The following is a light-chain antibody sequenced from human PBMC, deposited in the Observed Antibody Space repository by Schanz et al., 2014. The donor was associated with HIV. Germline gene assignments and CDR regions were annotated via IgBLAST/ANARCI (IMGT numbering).Light chain of an antibody. V-gene: IGKV3-20*01. CDR1: QSVSTN. Sequence: EIVLTQSPGTLSLSPGERATLSCRASQSVSTNLAWYQEKPGQAPRLLIYGASSRAIGTPDRFSGSGSGTDFTLSISRLEPGDFAVYYCQQYGSSPRTFGQGTKVDIK. J-gene: IGKJ1*01. CDR3: QQYGSSPRT. CDR2: GAS.